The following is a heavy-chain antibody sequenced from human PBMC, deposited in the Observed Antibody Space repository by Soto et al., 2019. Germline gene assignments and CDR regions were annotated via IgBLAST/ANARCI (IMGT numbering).Heavy chain of an antibody. CDR1: GYNFNTYH. D-gene: IGHD3-9*01. CDR2: ISAYNGHT. CDR3: AREGPENQHYDLLTDAPDGDF. J-gene: IGHJ1*01. Sequence: VQLVQSGAEVKKPGASVKVSCKASGYNFNTYHIGWVRQAPGQGLEWMGWISAYNGHTNYAQKFQGRVTLTTETSTNTAYMELTNLTSEDTAVYYCAREGPENQHYDLLTDAPDGDFWGQGTLITVSS. V-gene: IGHV1-18*04.